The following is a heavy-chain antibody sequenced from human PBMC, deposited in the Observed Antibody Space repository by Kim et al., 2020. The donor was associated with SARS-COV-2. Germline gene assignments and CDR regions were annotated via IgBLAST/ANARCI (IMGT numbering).Heavy chain of an antibody. D-gene: IGHD6-13*01. V-gene: IGHV5-10-1*01. CDR3: ARLWDIAAQPTN. CDR1: GYSFTSYW. CDR2: IDPSDSYT. Sequence: GESLKIPCKGSGYSFTSYWISWVRQMPGKGLEWMGRIDPSDSYTNYSPSFQGHVTISADKSISTAYLQWSSLKASDTAMYYCARLWDIAAQPTNWGQGTLVTVSS. J-gene: IGHJ4*02.